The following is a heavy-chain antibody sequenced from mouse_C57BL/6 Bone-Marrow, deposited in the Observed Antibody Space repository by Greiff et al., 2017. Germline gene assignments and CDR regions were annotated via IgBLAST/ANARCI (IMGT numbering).Heavy chain of an antibody. Sequence: VQLQQPGAELVKPGASVKMSCKASGYTFTSYWITWVKQRPGQGLEWIGDIYPGSGSTNYNEKFKSKATLTVATSSSTAYMQLSSLTSEDSAVYYCARRTYYGNYDYYAMDYWGQGTSVTVSS. J-gene: IGHJ4*01. CDR3: ARRTYYGNYDYYAMDY. CDR1: GYTFTSYW. D-gene: IGHD2-10*01. CDR2: IYPGSGST. V-gene: IGHV1-55*01.